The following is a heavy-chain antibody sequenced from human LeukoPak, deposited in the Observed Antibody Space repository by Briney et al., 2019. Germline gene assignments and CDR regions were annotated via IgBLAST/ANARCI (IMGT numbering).Heavy chain of an antibody. V-gene: IGHV3-21*01. Sequence: VSSISSSSSYIYYADSVKGRFTISRDNAKNSLYLQMNSLRAEDTAVYYCARDRDIAARLDYWGQGTLVTVSS. J-gene: IGHJ4*02. CDR2: ISSSSSYI. CDR3: ARDRDIAARLDY. D-gene: IGHD6-6*01.